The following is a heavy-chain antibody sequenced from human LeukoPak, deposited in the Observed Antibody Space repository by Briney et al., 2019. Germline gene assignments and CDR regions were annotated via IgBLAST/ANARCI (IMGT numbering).Heavy chain of an antibody. D-gene: IGHD5-12*01. Sequence: PGGSLRLSCAAPGFTFSSYSMKWGRPAPGEGREWVSYISSGSISIYYADSVKGRFTISRDNAKNSLYLQMNSLRAEDTAVYYCARDPYSGYDWGQGTLVTVSS. CDR3: ARDPYSGYD. CDR1: GFTFSSYS. CDR2: ISSGSISI. J-gene: IGHJ4*02. V-gene: IGHV3-48*01.